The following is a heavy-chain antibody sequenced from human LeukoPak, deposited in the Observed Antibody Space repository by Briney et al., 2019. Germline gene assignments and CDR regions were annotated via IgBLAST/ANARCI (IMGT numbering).Heavy chain of an antibody. CDR2: IYYSGST. J-gene: IGHJ5*02. CDR3: ARDLQINWFDP. CDR1: GGSFSSYY. D-gene: IGHD4-11*01. V-gene: IGHV4-39*07. Sequence: PSETLSLTCAVYGGSFSSYYWGWIRQPPGKGLEWIGSIYYSGSTYYNPSLKSRVTISVDTSKNQFSLKLSSVTAADTAVYYCARDLQINWFDPWGQGTLVTVSS.